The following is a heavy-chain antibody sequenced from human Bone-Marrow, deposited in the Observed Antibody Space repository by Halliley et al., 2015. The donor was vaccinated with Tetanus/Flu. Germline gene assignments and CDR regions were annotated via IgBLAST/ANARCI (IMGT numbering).Heavy chain of an antibody. CDR2: IYAGDSDT. CDR3: TRGGWELRNFDY. V-gene: IGHV5-51*03. D-gene: IGHD1-26*01. CDR1: GYTFTSYW. Sequence: QLVQSGAEVKKPGESLKISCKGSGYTFTSYWIGWMRQMPGKGLEWMGIIYAGDSDTRYSPSFQGQVTISADKSITTAFLQWSSLKASDSAMYYCTRGGWELRNFDYWGQGTLVTVSS. J-gene: IGHJ4*02.